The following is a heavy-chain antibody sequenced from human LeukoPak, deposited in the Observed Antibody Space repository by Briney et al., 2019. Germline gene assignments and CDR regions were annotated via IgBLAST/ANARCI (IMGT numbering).Heavy chain of an antibody. V-gene: IGHV3-48*03. D-gene: IGHD6-13*01. Sequence: GGSLRLSCVASGFTFHNYEMNWLRQVPGKGLEWLSFIGTRDDYVHHADSVRGRVFISRDNNKNAVYLEMNSLRADDTAIYYCAGDPPEAGTLNYWGQGTLVTVSS. J-gene: IGHJ4*02. CDR1: GFTFHNYE. CDR2: IGTRDDYV. CDR3: AGDPPEAGTLNY.